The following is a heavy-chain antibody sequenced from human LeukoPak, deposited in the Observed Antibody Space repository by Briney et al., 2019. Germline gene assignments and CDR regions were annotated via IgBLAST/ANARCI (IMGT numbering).Heavy chain of an antibody. Sequence: GGSLRLSCAVSGVTVNSYFMGWVRQAPGKGLEWVSLISMEGFIYYADSVKGRFTISRDNSKNTLYLQMNSLRGDDTGLYYCARGLGGDWGQGALVTVSS. CDR3: ARGLGGD. V-gene: IGHV3-53*01. D-gene: IGHD2-15*01. CDR1: GVTVNSYF. J-gene: IGHJ4*02. CDR2: ISMEGFI.